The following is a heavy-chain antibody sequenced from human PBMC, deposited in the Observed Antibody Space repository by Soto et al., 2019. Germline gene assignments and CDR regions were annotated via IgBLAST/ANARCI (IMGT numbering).Heavy chain of an antibody. J-gene: IGHJ4*02. Sequence: GGSLRLSCSASGFTFSSYAMHWVRQAPGKGLEYVSGVRGNGDPPFYADSVKGRFTISRDNSKNTLYLQMSSLSVDDTAVYYCVKSRGGNNFDFFDWGQGALVTVSS. V-gene: IGHV3-64D*06. CDR3: VKSRGGNNFDFFD. CDR1: GFTFSSYA. CDR2: VRGNGDPP. D-gene: IGHD5-12*01.